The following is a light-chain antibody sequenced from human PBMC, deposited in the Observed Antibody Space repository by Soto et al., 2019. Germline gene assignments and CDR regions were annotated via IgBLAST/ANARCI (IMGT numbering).Light chain of an antibody. V-gene: IGKV3-15*01. CDR2: GAS. CDR3: QQYNNWLT. J-gene: IGKJ1*01. CDR1: QSVSNN. Sequence: EIVMTQSPATLSVSPGERATLSCRASQSVSNNLAWYQKKPGQAPRLLIYGASTRATGIPARFSGSGSGTEVTLTISSLQSEDFAVYYCQQYNNWLTFGQGTKVEIK.